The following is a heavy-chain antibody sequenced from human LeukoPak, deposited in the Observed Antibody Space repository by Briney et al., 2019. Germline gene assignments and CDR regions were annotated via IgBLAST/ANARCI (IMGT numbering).Heavy chain of an antibody. D-gene: IGHD6-19*01. CDR1: GFTFSDYY. V-gene: IGHV3-33*08. J-gene: IGHJ4*02. CDR2: IWYDGSNK. Sequence: GGSLRLSCAASGFTFSDYYMSWIRQAPGKGLEWVAVIWYDGSNKYYADSVKGRFTISRDNSKNTLYLQMNSLRAEDTAVYYCARGMEWLEYYFDYWDQGTLVTASS. CDR3: ARGMEWLEYYFDY.